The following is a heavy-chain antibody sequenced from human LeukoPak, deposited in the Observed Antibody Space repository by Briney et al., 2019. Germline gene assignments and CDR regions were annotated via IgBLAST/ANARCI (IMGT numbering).Heavy chain of an antibody. D-gene: IGHD6-19*01. CDR2: IVKNGGNP. J-gene: IGHJ4*02. V-gene: IGHV3-20*04. Sequence: GGSLRLSCAASGLTFDDYAMSWGGQAPGKGLELVSGIVKNGGNPGYGDAVKGRFPISRDNAKNSLYLQMNSLRAEDTALFFCTGDPGTVAIDYWGQGTLVTVSS. CDR3: TGDPGTVAIDY. CDR1: GLTFDDYA.